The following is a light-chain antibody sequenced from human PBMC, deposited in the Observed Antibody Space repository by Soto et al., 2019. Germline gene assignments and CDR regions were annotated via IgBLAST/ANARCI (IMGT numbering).Light chain of an antibody. V-gene: IGKV3-20*01. CDR1: QAVTSKF. Sequence: EIVLTPSPGTLSLSPVDEATLSCKASQAVTSKFLAWYQQKAGQPPRLLILGASTRATGIADRFSGSGSGTDFTLTISRLEPEDFAVYYCQQYGDSRLTFGGGTKVDIK. CDR3: QQYGDSRLT. J-gene: IGKJ4*01. CDR2: GAS.